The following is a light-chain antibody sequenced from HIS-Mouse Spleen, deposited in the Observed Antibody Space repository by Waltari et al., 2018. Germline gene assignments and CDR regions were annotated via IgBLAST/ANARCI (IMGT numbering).Light chain of an antibody. CDR2: DAS. CDR3: QQRSNWNT. J-gene: IGKJ2*01. CDR1: QSVSSY. V-gene: IGKV3-11*01. Sequence: EIVLTQSPATLSLSPGERATLSCRASQSVSSYLAWYQQKPVQAPRLLIYDASNRATGIPARFSGSGSGTDFTLTISSLEPEDFAVYYCQQRSNWNTFGQGTKLEIK.